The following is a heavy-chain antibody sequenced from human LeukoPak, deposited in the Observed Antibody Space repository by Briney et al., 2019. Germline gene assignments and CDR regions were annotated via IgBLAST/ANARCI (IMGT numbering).Heavy chain of an antibody. CDR1: GFTFSTYG. CDR3: AKPPRPRTYFMDV. V-gene: IGHV3-23*01. Sequence: GGSLRLSCAASGFTFSTYGMSWVRQAPGKGLEWVSSISDTGDNTYYADSVKGRFTVSRDNSKNTLYLQMNSLRAEDTAVYYCAKPPRPRTYFMDVWGKGTTVTISS. J-gene: IGHJ6*03. CDR2: ISDTGDNT. D-gene: IGHD3/OR15-3a*01.